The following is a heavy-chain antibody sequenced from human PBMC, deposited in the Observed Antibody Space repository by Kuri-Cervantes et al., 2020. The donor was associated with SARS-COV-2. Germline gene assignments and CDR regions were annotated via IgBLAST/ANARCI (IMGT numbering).Heavy chain of an antibody. Sequence: GGSLRLSCAASGFTFSSYSMNWVRQAPGKGLEWVSSISSSSSYIYYADSVKGRFTISRDNAKNSLYLQMSSLRAEDTAVYYCARDKDDYSNYGDYGMDVWGQGTTVTVSS. CDR3: ARDKDDYSNYGDYGMDV. CDR2: ISSSSSYI. V-gene: IGHV3-21*01. CDR1: GFTFSSYS. D-gene: IGHD4-11*01. J-gene: IGHJ6*02.